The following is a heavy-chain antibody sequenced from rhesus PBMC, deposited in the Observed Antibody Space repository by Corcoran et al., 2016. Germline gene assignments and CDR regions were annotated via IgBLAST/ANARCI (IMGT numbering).Heavy chain of an antibody. CDR3: ARHSTATFDY. Sequence: QVQLQESGPGLVKPSETLSLTCAVSGGSISSRNWWSWIRQSPGKGLEWIGYIYGGGGYTTYNPSLKIRVTISTDTAKNQFSLKLSSVTAADAALYYCARHSTATFDYWGQGVLVTVSS. V-gene: IGHV4-93*02. D-gene: IGHD2-27*01. CDR1: GGSISSRNW. CDR2: IYGGGGYT. J-gene: IGHJ4*01.